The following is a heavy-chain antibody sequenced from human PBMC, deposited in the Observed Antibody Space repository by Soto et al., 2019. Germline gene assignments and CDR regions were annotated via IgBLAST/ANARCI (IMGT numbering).Heavy chain of an antibody. D-gene: IGHD3-22*01. CDR3: ARDGSGYDSSGFYLYDAFDI. Sequence: QVQLQESGPRLVKPSETLSLTCTVSGGSVSSHYWSWIRQAAGKGLGWIGRLYSTGSTNYNPSLRSRVTMSVGTSTNQFSLTLTSVTAADSAMYYCARDGSGYDSSGFYLYDAFDIWGLVTMVTVSS. V-gene: IGHV4-4*07. CDR2: LYSTGST. J-gene: IGHJ3*02. CDR1: GGSVSSHY.